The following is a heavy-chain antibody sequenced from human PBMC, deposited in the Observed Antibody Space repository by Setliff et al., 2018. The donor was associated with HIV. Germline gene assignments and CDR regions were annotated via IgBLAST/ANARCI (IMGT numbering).Heavy chain of an antibody. D-gene: IGHD3-22*01. V-gene: IGHV4-38-2*02. Sequence: PSETRSLTCTVSGYSISSGYYWGWIRQPPGKGLEWIGSIYHSGSTYYNPSLKSRVTISVDTSKNQFSLKLSSVTAADTAVYYCARGNDYYDSSGYFPPDYWGQGTLVTVSS. CDR2: IYHSGST. CDR3: ARGNDYYDSSGYFPPDY. CDR1: GYSISSGYY. J-gene: IGHJ4*02.